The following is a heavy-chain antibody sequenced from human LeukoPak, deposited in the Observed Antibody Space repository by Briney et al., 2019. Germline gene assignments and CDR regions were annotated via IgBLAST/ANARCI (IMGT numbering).Heavy chain of an antibody. CDR3: VRVKGGWLGEKTYDY. J-gene: IGHJ4*02. CDR1: GFTFSSYS. CDR2: ISSSSSYI. V-gene: IGHV3-21*04. D-gene: IGHD5-24*01. Sequence: GSLRLSCAASGFTFSSYSMNWVRQAPGKGLEWVSSISSSSSYIYYADSVKGRFTVSRDNGKNSLFLQMNSLRAEDTAIYYCVRVKGGWLGEKTYDYLGQGTLVTVSP.